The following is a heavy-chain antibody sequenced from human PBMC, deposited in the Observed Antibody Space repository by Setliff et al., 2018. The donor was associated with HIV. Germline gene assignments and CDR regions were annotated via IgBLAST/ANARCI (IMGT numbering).Heavy chain of an antibody. D-gene: IGHD3-22*01. CDR1: GFTFSSYS. J-gene: IGHJ4*02. CDR3: ARGYYDSRGYYYPFDY. Sequence: PGESLKISCAASGFTFSSYSMNWVRQAPGKGLEWVSSISSSSSYIYYADSVKGRFTISRDNAKNSLYLQMNSLRAEDTAVYYCARGYYDSRGYYYPFDYWGQGTLVTVS. V-gene: IGHV3-21*01. CDR2: ISSSSSYI.